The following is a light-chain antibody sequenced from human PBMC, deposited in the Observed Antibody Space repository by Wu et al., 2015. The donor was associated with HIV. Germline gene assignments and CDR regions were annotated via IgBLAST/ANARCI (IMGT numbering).Light chain of an antibody. V-gene: IGKV1-13*02. Sequence: AIQLTQSPSSLSASVGDRVTITCRASQGISSALAWYQQKPGKAPKLLIYDASSLESGVPSRFSGSGSGTDFTLTISSLQPEDFATYYCQQANSFPYTFGQGTRLDIK. J-gene: IGKJ2*01. CDR2: DAS. CDR3: QQANSFPYT. CDR1: QGISSA.